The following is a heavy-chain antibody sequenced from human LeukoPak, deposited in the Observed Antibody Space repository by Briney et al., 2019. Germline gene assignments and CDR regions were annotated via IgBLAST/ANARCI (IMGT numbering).Heavy chain of an antibody. D-gene: IGHD3-9*01. Sequence: PSETLSLTCGVYGGSFSGYYWSWIRQPPGKGLEWIGEINHSGSTNYNPSLKSRVTISVDTSKNQFSLKLSSVTAADTAVYYCARGRSVLRYFDWLSAADWFDPWGQGTLVTVSS. J-gene: IGHJ5*02. V-gene: IGHV4-34*01. CDR2: INHSGST. CDR3: ARGRSVLRYFDWLSAADWFDP. CDR1: GGSFSGYY.